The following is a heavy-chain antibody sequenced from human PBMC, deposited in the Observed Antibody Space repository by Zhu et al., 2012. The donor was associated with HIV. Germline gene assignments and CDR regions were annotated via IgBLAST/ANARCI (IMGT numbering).Heavy chain of an antibody. Sequence: QVQLQESGPGLVKPSETLSLTCAVSGYSISSGYHWGWIRQPPGKGLEGIGTIYHSGSTYYNPSLKSRVTISVDTSKNQFSLKLSSVTAADTAVYYCARSYYYDSSGYYKTDYFDLWGLATLVHCLL. V-gene: IGHV4-38-2*01. D-gene: IGHD3-22*01. J-gene: IGHJ2*01. CDR2: IYHSGST. CDR3: ARSYYYDSSGYYKTDYFDL. CDR1: GYSISSGYH.